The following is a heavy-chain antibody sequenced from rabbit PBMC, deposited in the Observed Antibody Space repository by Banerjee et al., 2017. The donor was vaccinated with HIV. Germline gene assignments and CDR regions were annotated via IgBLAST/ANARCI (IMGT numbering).Heavy chain of an antibody. CDR2: IYTGGSGVT. V-gene: IGHV1S45*01. CDR3: ARNAAYTGYGYTTLNL. D-gene: IGHD6-1*01. CDR1: GFSFSSSYD. Sequence: QEQLEESGGDLVQPEGSLTLTCTASGFSFSSSYDMCWVRQAPGKGLELIACIYTGGSGVTYYASWAKGRVAISSASSTTVTLQMTSLTAADTATYFCARNAAYTGYGYTTLNLWGQGTLVTV. J-gene: IGHJ4*01.